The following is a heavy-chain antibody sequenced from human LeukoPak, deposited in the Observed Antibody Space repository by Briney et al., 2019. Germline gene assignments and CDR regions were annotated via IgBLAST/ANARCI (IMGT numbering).Heavy chain of an antibody. J-gene: IGHJ4*02. CDR3: ARHVSTKTGYFDH. CDR2: VSYSGST. Sequence: SETLSLTCTVSGGSIRTYYWSWIRQPPGKGLEWIGYVSYSGSTNYNPSLKSRVTNSVDTSKNQFSLKLTSVTAADTAVYYCARHVSTKTGYFDHWGQGTLVTVSS. CDR1: GGSIRTYY. D-gene: IGHD3-3*02. V-gene: IGHV4-59*08.